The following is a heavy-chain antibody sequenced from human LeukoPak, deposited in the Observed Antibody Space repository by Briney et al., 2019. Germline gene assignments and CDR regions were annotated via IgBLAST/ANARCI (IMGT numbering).Heavy chain of an antibody. D-gene: IGHD6-19*01. CDR2: ISGSGGAT. CDR3: AKVTRVAVAGYFDY. Sequence: GGSLRLSCAASGFTFSSYAMSWVRQAPGKGLEWISGISGSGGATHYADSVKGRFTISRDNSRNTLYLQMSSLRAEDTAVYYCAKVTRVAVAGYFDYWGQGTLVTVSS. V-gene: IGHV3-23*01. J-gene: IGHJ4*02. CDR1: GFTFSSYA.